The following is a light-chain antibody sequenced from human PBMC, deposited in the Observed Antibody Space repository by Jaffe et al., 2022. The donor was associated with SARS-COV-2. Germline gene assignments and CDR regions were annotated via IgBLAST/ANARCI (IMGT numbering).Light chain of an antibody. CDR1: QSVSSSS. CDR2: GAS. CDR3: QLYGSSPPYT. Sequence: EIVLTQSPGTLSLSPGERATLSCRASQSVSSSSLAWYQQKPGQAPRLLIYGASTRATGIPDRFSGSGSGTDFTLTITRLEPEDFAVYYCQLYGSSPPYTFGQGTNVEI. J-gene: IGKJ2*01. V-gene: IGKV3-20*01.